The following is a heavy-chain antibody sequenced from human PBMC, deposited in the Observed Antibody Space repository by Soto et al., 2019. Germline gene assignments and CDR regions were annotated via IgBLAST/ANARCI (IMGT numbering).Heavy chain of an antibody. CDR3: AKDQVPHYDSSGPILDY. CDR1: GFTFSSYW. J-gene: IGHJ4*02. D-gene: IGHD3-22*01. CDR2: ISYDGSNK. V-gene: IGHV3-30*18. Sequence: VQLVESGGGLVQPGGSLRLSCAASGFTFSSYWMSWVRQAPGKGLAWVAVISYDGSNKYYADSVKGRFTISRDNSNNTLYLQMNRQRAEDTAVYYCAKDQVPHYDSSGPILDYWGQGTLVTVSS.